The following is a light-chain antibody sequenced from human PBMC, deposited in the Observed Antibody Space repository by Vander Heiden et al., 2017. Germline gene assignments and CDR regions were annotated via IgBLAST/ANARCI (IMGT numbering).Light chain of an antibody. Sequence: QSVLTQPPSPSGTPGQRVTISCSGSSSNIGSKTVNWYQQLPGTAPKLLIYSNNQRPSGVPDRFSGSKSGTSASLAISGLQSEDEADYYCAAWDDSLNGVVFGGGTKLTVL. J-gene: IGLJ2*01. CDR3: AAWDDSLNGVV. CDR1: SSNIGSKT. CDR2: SNN. V-gene: IGLV1-44*01.